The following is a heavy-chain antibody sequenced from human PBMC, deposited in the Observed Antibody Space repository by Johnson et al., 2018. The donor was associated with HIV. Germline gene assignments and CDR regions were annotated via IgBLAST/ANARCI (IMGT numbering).Heavy chain of an antibody. V-gene: IGHV3-13*01. CDR3: ARALRTALGSPWNGGYDAFDI. J-gene: IGHJ3*02. D-gene: IGHD1-1*01. CDR1: GFTFSSYD. Sequence: VQLVESGGGLVQPGGSLRLSCAASGFTFSSYDMHWVRQATGKGLEWVSALGTSGDTYYPGSVQGRFTISRANAKNSLYLQMNSLRAGDTAVYYCARALRTALGSPWNGGYDAFDIWGQGTMVTVSS. CDR2: LGTSGDT.